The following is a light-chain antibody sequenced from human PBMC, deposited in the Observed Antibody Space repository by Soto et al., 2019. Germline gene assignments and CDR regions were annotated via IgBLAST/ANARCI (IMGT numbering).Light chain of an antibody. CDR1: QLFSSN. Sequence: ELVTTRSPATPSVSPGASVTQSCRASQLFSSNLAWYQRRPGQAPRLLIYGSSTRATGVPPRFSGSASGTEFTLTISSLQSEDFGVYYCKKYNDWPRTVGKGTRLAI. J-gene: IGKJ5*01. CDR3: KKYNDWPRT. CDR2: GSS. V-gene: IGKV3-15*01.